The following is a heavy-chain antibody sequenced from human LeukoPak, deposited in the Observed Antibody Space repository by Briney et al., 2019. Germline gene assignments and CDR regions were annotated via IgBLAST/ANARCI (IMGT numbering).Heavy chain of an antibody. D-gene: IGHD5-24*01. Sequence: PGRSLRLSCAASGFTFSSYGMHWVRQAPGKGLEWVAVIWYDGSNKYYADSVKGRFTISRDNSKNTLYLQMNSLRAEDTAVYYCAREQVEMATMGLYYYYAMDVWGQGTTVTVSS. CDR1: GFTFSSYG. J-gene: IGHJ6*02. CDR2: IWYDGSNK. V-gene: IGHV3-33*01. CDR3: AREQVEMATMGLYYYYAMDV.